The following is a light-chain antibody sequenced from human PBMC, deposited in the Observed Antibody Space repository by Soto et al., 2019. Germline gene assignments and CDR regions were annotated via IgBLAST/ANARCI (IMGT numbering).Light chain of an antibody. V-gene: IGKV3-20*01. CDR1: QSVSSSY. CDR2: GTS. J-gene: IGKJ1*01. Sequence: EIVLTQSPGTLSLSPGERATLSCRASQSVSSSYLAWYQHKPGQAPRLLISGTSSRATGIPDRFSGSGAGTDFTLTISRLETEDFAVYYCQQYGTTPWTFGKGTKVDIK. CDR3: QQYGTTPWT.